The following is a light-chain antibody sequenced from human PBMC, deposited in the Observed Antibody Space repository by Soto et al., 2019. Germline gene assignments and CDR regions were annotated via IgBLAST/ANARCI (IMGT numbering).Light chain of an antibody. J-gene: IGKJ2*01. CDR1: QSVTSTY. CDR3: QQYGTSPNT. V-gene: IGKV3-20*01. Sequence: EIVLTQSPGTLSLSPGERATLSCRASQSVTSTYLAWYQQKPGQAPRLLIYGASSRATGIPDRFSGSGSGTDFTLTISRLEPEDFAVHSCQQYGTSPNTFGQGTKLEIK. CDR2: GAS.